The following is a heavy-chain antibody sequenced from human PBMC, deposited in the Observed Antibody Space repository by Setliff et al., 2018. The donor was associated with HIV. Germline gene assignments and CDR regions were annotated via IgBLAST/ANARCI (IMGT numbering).Heavy chain of an antibody. CDR3: ARGLDVWGTYRYRNYFDY. CDR2: INHGGST. J-gene: IGHJ4*02. V-gene: IGHV4-34*01. Sequence: SETLSLTCAVYGGSFSDYHWSWIRQSPGRGLEWIGEINHGGSTIYNPSLKSRVTISIDTSKNQFSLNLTSVTAADTAIYYCARGLDVWGTYRYRNYFDYWGQGTLVTVSS. D-gene: IGHD3-16*02. CDR1: GGSFSDYH.